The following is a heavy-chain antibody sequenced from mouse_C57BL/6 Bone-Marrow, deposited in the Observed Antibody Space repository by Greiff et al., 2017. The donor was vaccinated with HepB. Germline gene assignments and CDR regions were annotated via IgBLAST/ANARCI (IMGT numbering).Heavy chain of an antibody. Sequence: EVKLVESGGGLVQPGESLKLSCESNEYEFPSHDMSWVRTTPEKRLELVAAINSDGGSTYYPDTMERRFIISRDNTKKPLYLQMSSLRSEDTAVYYCARLSWDGFAYWGQGTLVTVSA. CDR3: ARLSWDGFAY. CDR1: EYEFPSHD. D-gene: IGHD4-1*01. J-gene: IGHJ3*01. V-gene: IGHV5-2*03. CDR2: INSDGGST.